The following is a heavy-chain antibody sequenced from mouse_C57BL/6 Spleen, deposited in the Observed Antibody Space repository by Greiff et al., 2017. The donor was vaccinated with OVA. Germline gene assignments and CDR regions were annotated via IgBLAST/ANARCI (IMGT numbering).Heavy chain of an antibody. CDR3: ASSYSNYEGWYFDV. V-gene: IGHV7-3*01. CDR2: IRNKANGYTT. D-gene: IGHD2-5*01. Sequence: EVKLMESGGGLVQPGGSLSLSCAASGFTFTDYYMSWVRQPPGKALEWLGFIRNKANGYTTEYSASVKGRFTISRDNSQSILYLQMNALRAEDSATYYCASSYSNYEGWYFDVWGTGTTVTVSS. CDR1: GFTFTDYY. J-gene: IGHJ1*03.